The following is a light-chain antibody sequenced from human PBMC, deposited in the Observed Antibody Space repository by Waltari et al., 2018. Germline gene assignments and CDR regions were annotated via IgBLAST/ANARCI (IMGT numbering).Light chain of an antibody. CDR3: QQSKIWPA. V-gene: IGKV3-15*01. CDR2: GAS. J-gene: IGKJ1*01. CDR1: QGISRD. Sequence: EIVMTQSPATLSVSPGERATLSCRASQGISRDLAGYQQKPGQAPRLLIFGASTRATGVPARFSGSGSGTEFTLTISSLQSEDFGVYDCQQSKIWPAFGQGTKVEIK.